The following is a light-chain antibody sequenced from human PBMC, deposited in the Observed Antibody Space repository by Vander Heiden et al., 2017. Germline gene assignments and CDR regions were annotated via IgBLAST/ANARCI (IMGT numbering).Light chain of an antibody. CDR3: QQYYSYPRT. Sequence: QSPSSFSASTGDRVTITWRASQGISSYLAWYQQKPGKAPKLLIYAASTLQSGVPSRFSGSGSGTDFTLTISCLQSEDFATYYCQQYYSYPRTFGPGTKVDIK. J-gene: IGKJ3*01. V-gene: IGKV1-8*01. CDR2: AAS. CDR1: QGISSY.